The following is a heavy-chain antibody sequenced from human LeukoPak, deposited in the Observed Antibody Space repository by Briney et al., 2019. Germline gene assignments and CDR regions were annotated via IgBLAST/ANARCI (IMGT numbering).Heavy chain of an antibody. CDR3: ATRWVLTGEPH. V-gene: IGHV4-4*02. CDR1: GGSISSRNW. J-gene: IGHJ4*02. D-gene: IGHD1-14*01. Sequence: SETLSLTCAVSGGSISSRNWWTWVRQPPGKGLEWIGEISHSGTTNYNPSLKSRVSISVDESKNQLSLTLNSVTAADTAVYYCATRWVLTGEPHWGQGTLVTVSS. CDR2: ISHSGTT.